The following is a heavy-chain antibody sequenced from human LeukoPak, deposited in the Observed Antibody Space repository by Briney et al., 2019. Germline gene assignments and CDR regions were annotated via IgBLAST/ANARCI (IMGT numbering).Heavy chain of an antibody. V-gene: IGHV1-2*02. CDR2: INPNSGGT. CDR1: GYTFTGYY. Sequence: GASVKVSCKASGYTFTGYYMHWVRQAPGQGLEWMGWINPNSGGTNYAQKFQGRVTMTRDTSISTAYMELSRLRSDDTAVYYCARGPIRSGLLWFGEFGYWGQGTLVTVSS. D-gene: IGHD3-10*01. CDR3: ARGPIRSGLLWFGEFGY. J-gene: IGHJ4*02.